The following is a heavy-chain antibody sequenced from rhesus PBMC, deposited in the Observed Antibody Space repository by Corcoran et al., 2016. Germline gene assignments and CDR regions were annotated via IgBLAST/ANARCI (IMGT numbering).Heavy chain of an antibody. CDR3: ARDQRPYAYWGEPRLDY. CDR1: GGSISSNY. J-gene: IGHJ4*01. D-gene: IGHD3-34*01. V-gene: IGHV4-173*01. Sequence: QLQLQESGPGLVKPSETLSLTCAVSGGSISSNYWSWIRQPPGKGLEWIGRISGSGGSTDYNPSLKSRVTISTDTAKNQFSLKRSSVTAADTAVYYCARDQRPYAYWGEPRLDYWGQGVLVTVSS. CDR2: ISGSGGST.